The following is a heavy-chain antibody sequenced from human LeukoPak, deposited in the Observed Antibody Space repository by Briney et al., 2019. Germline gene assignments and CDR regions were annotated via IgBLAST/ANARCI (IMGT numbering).Heavy chain of an antibody. CDR3: AREGLSGWYDY. CDR2: INHSGST. V-gene: IGHV4-39*07. J-gene: IGHJ4*02. CDR1: GGSISSSSYY. D-gene: IGHD6-19*01. Sequence: PSETLSLTCTVSGGSISSSSYYWGWIRQPPGKGLEWIGEINHSGSTNYNPSLKSRVTISVDTSKNQFSLKLSSVTAADTAVYYCAREGLSGWYDYWGQGTLVTVSS.